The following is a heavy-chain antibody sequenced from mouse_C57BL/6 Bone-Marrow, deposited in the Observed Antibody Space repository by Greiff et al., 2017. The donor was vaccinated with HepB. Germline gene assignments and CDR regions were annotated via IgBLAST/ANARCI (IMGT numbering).Heavy chain of an antibody. J-gene: IGHJ1*03. V-gene: IGHV1-87*01. CDR2: GQGLEWIG. D-gene: IGHD2-12*01. CDR1: YTFSRRVH. Sequence: QVQLQQSGPELARPWASVKISCQAFYTFSRRVHFAIRDTNYWMQWVKQRPGQGLEWIGAIYPGNGDTSYNQKFKGKATLTADKSSSTAYMQLSSRTSEDSAVYYCAITTGNWYFDVWGTGTTVTVSS. CDR3: SEDSAVYYCAITTGNWYFDV.